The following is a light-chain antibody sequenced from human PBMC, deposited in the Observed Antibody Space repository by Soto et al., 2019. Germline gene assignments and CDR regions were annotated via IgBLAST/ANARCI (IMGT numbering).Light chain of an antibody. V-gene: IGKV3-20*01. CDR1: QIVYNGY. Sequence: ENVLTQSPGTLSLSPGERATLSCRASQIVYNGYLAWYQQKPGQPPRLLIYGASSRATGIPDRFSGSGSGTDFTLTINRLQPEDFAVYYCQQYVSSPRTFGQGTRVEIK. J-gene: IGKJ1*01. CDR2: GAS. CDR3: QQYVSSPRT.